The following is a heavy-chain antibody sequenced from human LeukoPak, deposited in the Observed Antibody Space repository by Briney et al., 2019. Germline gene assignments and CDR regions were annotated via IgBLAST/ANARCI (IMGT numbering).Heavy chain of an antibody. D-gene: IGHD3-9*01. CDR2: INPNSGGT. V-gene: IGHV1-2*04. Sequence: ASVKVSCKASGYTFTGYYMHWVQQAPGQGLEWMGWINPNSGGTNYAQKFQGWVTMTRDTSISTAYMELSRLRSDDTAVYYCATVLRYFDWLNYYYYGMDVWGQGTTDTVSS. J-gene: IGHJ6*02. CDR1: GYTFTGYY. CDR3: ATVLRYFDWLNYYYYGMDV.